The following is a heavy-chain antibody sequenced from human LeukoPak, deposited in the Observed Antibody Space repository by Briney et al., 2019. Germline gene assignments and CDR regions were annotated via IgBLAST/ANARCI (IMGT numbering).Heavy chain of an antibody. V-gene: IGHV3-23*01. CDR2: ISGSGGNT. J-gene: IGHJ4*02. Sequence: GGSLRLSCAASGFTVSTNYMSWVRQAPGKGLEWVSAISGSGGNTYFADSVKGRFSISRDISKNTLSLLMNSLRAEDTAVYYCAKARGSTSSLSIDSWGQGTLVTVSS. CDR1: GFTVSTNY. D-gene: IGHD2-15*01. CDR3: AKARGSTSSLSIDS.